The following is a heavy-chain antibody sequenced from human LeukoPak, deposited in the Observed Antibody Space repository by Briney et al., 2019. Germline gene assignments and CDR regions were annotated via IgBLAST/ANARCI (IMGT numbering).Heavy chain of an antibody. Sequence: SETLSLTCTVSGGSISSGSYYWSWIRQPAGKGLEWIGRIYTSGSTNYNPSLKSRVTMSVDTSKNQFTLRLNSVTAADTAVYYCARMGAIAGASANPDHWGQGTLVTVSS. CDR1: GGSISSGSYY. D-gene: IGHD4/OR15-4a*01. CDR3: ARMGAIAGASANPDH. J-gene: IGHJ4*02. V-gene: IGHV4-61*02. CDR2: IYTSGST.